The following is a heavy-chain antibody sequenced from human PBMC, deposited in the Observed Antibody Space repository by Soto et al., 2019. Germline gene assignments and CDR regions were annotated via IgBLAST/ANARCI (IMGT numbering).Heavy chain of an antibody. D-gene: IGHD3-3*01. V-gene: IGHV4-59*08. Sequence: SETLSLTCTVSGGSISSYYWSWIRQPPGKGLEWIGYIYYSGSTNYNPSLKSRVTISVDTSKNQFSLKLSSVTAADTAVYYCARLRFLSFDYWGQGTLVTVSS. CDR2: IYYSGST. J-gene: IGHJ4*02. CDR1: GGSISSYY. CDR3: ARLRFLSFDY.